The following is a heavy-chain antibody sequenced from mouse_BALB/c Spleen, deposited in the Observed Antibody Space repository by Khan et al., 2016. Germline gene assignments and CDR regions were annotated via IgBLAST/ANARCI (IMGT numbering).Heavy chain of an antibody. D-gene: IGHD1-1*01. CDR2: ISNLAYSI. J-gene: IGHJ1*01. CDR3: AWDYYGSSDWYFDG. V-gene: IGHV5-15*02. CDR1: GFTFSNYG. Sequence: EVELVESGGGLVQPGGSRKLSCAASGFTFSNYGMAWVRQAPGKGPEWVAFISNLAYSISYADTVTGRFTISRENAKNTLYLEMSSLRSEDTAMYYCAWDYYGSSDWYFDGWGAGTTVTVSS.